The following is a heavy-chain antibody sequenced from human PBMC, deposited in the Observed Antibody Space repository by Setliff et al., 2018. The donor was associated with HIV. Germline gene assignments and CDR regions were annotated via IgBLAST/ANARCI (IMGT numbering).Heavy chain of an antibody. CDR2: IYYSGST. D-gene: IGHD4-17*01. CDR3: AMTGSNLYGDYYDAFDI. Sequence: SETLSLTCTVSGGSISSGHYYWSWIRQPPGKGLEWIGSIYYSGSTYYNPSLKSRVTISVDTSKNQFSLKLSSVTAADTAVYYCAMTGSNLYGDYYDAFDIWGQGTMVTVSS. V-gene: IGHV4-39*01. J-gene: IGHJ3*02. CDR1: GGSISSGHYY.